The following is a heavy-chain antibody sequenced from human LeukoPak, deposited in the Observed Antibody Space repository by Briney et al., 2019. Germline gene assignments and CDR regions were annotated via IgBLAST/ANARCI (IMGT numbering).Heavy chain of an antibody. D-gene: IGHD3-22*01. CDR2: ISGSGGST. CDR3: AKSLVSMIVVAPIW. CDR1: GFTFSSYA. Sequence: GGSLRLSCAASGFTFSSYAMSWVRQASGKGLEWVSAISGSGGSTYYADSVKGRSTISRDNSKSTLYLQMNSLRAEDTAVYYCAKSLVSMIVVAPIWWGQGTLVTVSS. J-gene: IGHJ4*02. V-gene: IGHV3-23*01.